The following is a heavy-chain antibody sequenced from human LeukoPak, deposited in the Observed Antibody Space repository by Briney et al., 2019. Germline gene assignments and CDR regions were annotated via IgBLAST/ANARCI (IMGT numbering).Heavy chain of an antibody. CDR2: ISNSGSYT. J-gene: IGHJ5*02. V-gene: IGHV3-11*05. D-gene: IGHD2-15*01. Sequence: GGSLRLSCAVSGLTYSAQYMSWIRQAPGKGLEWISYISNSGSYTNYADSVRGRFTISRDNAENSLFLQMNSLRAEDTAVYYCARGALLPRHNWFDPWGQGTLVTVSS. CDR1: GLTYSAQY. CDR3: ARGALLPRHNWFDP.